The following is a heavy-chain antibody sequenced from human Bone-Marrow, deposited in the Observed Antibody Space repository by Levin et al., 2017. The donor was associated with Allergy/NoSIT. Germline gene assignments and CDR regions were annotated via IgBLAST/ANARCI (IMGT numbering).Heavy chain of an antibody. CDR3: ARDRVSSSVLDY. V-gene: IGHV3-30-3*01. CDR1: GFTFRNYA. D-gene: IGHD6-13*01. J-gene: IGHJ4*02. CDR2: MSDDGSSQ. Sequence: GGSLRLSCAASGFTFRNYAIHWVRQAPGKGLEWVAVMSDDGSSQYYADSVQGRFTISRDNSKNTLYLQMNSLTTEDTAVYYCARDRVSSSVLDYWGQGTLVTVSS.